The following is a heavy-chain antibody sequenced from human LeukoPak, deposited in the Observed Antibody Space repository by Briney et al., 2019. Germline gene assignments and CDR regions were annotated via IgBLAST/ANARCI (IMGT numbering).Heavy chain of an antibody. D-gene: IGHD2-15*01. V-gene: IGHV3-66*01. J-gene: IGHJ3*02. CDR1: GFTVSSNY. Sequence: GGSLRLSCAASGFTVSSNYMSWVRQAPGKGLEWVSNIYGDGSRYYADSVKGRFTISRDNAKDTLYLQMNGLRTEDTAVYYCTREYVSGPRQTDAFDIWGRGTMVTVSS. CDR3: TREYVSGPRQTDAFDI. CDR2: IYGDGSR.